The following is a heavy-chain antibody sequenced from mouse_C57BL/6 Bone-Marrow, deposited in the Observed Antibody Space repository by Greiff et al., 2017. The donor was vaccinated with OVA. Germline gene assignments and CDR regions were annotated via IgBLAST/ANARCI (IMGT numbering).Heavy chain of an antibody. V-gene: IGHV5-4*01. D-gene: IGHD2-1*01. CDR3: ARDSGNSPCAY. J-gene: IGHJ3*01. Sequence: EVKLVESGGGLVKPGGSLKLSCAASGFTFSSYAMSWVRQPPEKRLEWVATISDGGSYTYYPDNVKGRFTISRDNAKNNLYLQMSHLKSEDTAMYYCARDSGNSPCAYWGQGTLVTVSA. CDR1: GFTFSSYA. CDR2: ISDGGSYT.